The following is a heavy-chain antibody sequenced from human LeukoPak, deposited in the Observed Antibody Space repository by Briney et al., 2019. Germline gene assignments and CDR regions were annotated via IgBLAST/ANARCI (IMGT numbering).Heavy chain of an antibody. CDR2: IYYGGNT. CDR1: GGSISSGVYS. CDR3: ARKIGNIWYVGTVGDAFDL. Sequence: PSETLSLTCAVSGGSISSGVYSWSWVRQPSGKGLEWIGYIYYGGNTYYNPSLKSRLTISLDTSNNQFSLKLSSVTAADTALYYCARKIGNIWYVGTVGDAFDLWGQGTMVTVSS. J-gene: IGHJ3*01. V-gene: IGHV4-30-4*07. D-gene: IGHD6-13*01.